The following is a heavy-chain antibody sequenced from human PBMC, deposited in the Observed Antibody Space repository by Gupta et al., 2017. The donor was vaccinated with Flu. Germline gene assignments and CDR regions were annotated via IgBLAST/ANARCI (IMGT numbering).Heavy chain of an antibody. V-gene: IGHV3-11*01. Sequence: SDYYMSWIRQAPGKGLEWVSYISSSGSTIYYADSVKGRFTIFRDNAKNSLYLQMNSLRAEDTAVYYCARDFLKGPEDIVVVPVYNWFDPWGQGTLVTVSS. D-gene: IGHD2-2*01. CDR1: SDYY. J-gene: IGHJ5*02. CDR2: ISSSGSTI. CDR3: ARDFLKGPEDIVVVPVYNWFDP.